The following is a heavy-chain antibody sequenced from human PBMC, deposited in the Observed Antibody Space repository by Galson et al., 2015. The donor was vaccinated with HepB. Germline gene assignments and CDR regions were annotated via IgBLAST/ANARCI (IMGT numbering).Heavy chain of an antibody. V-gene: IGHV6-1*01. CDR1: GDSVSSNSAV. CDR3: ARGDVLTGRALDPPPY. CDR2: TYHRSKWYN. D-gene: IGHD3-9*01. J-gene: IGHJ4*02. Sequence: CAISGDSVSSNSAVWNWIRQSPSRGLEWLGRTYHRSKWYNDYAGSVKSRIAVKPDTSKNQFSLQLNSVTAADTAVYYCARGDVLTGRALDPPPYWGQGTLVTVSS.